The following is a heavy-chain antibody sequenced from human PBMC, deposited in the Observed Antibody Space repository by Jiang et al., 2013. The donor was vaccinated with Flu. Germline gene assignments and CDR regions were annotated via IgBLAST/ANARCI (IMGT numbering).Heavy chain of an antibody. V-gene: IGHV3-30*18. Sequence: QLVESVGGVVRPGRSLRLSCAASGFTFSSYGMHWVRQAPGKGLEWVAVISYDGSNKYYADSVKGRFTISRDNSKNTLYLQMNSLRAEDTAVYYCAKEKGRGYSYGYTNDYWGQGTLVTVSS. J-gene: IGHJ4*02. CDR3: AKEKGRGYSYGYTNDY. CDR2: ISYDGSNK. D-gene: IGHD5-18*01. CDR1: GFTFSSYG.